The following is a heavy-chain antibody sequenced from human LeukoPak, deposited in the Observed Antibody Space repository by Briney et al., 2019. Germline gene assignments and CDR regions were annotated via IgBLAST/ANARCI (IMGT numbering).Heavy chain of an antibody. CDR3: ARGATPYDYGGNSVY. V-gene: IGHV3-23*01. CDR2: ITGSDSST. Sequence: PGGSLRLSCAASGFPFSTYAMTWVRQAPGKGLEWVSGITGSDSSTYYADSVRGRFTISRDNSKNTVFLQVSSLRADDTAIYYCARGATPYDYGGNSVYWGQGTLVTVSS. J-gene: IGHJ4*02. D-gene: IGHD4-17*01. CDR1: GFPFSTYA.